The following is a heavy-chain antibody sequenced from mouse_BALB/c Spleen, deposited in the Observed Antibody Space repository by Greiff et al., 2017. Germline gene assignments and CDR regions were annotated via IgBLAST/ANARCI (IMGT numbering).Heavy chain of an antibody. CDR2: ILPGSGST. J-gene: IGHJ3*01. CDR1: GYTFSSYW. Sequence: QVQLQQPGAELMKPGASVKISCKATGYTFSSYWIEWVKQRPGHGLEWIGEILPGSGSTNYNEKFKGKATFTADTSSNTAYMQLSSLTSEDSAVYYWASEATPTPFAYWGQGTLVTVSA. CDR3: ASEATPTPFAY. V-gene: IGHV1-9*01. D-gene: IGHD1-1*01.